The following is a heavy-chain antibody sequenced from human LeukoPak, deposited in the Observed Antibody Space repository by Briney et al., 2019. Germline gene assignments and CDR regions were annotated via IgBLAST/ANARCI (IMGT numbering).Heavy chain of an antibody. D-gene: IGHD3-3*01. J-gene: IGHJ4*02. CDR2: INPSGGST. V-gene: IGHV1-46*01. CDR3: ARDMAEMEWYFDY. Sequence: ASVKGSCKASGYTCTSYYMHWVRQAPGQGLEWMGIINPSGGSTSYAQKFQGRVTMTRDTSTSTVYMELSSLRSEDTAVYYCARDMAEMEWYFDYWGQGTLVTVSS. CDR1: GYTCTSYY.